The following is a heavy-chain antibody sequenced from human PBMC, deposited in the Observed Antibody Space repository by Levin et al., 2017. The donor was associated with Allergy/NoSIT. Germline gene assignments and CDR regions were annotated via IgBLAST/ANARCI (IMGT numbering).Heavy chain of an antibody. CDR2: ISGSGGGT. D-gene: IGHD3-22*01. CDR1: GFAFSSYA. CDR3: AKGGYYSDNSAYYQLAKTFDC. J-gene: IGHJ4*02. Sequence: GESLKISCAASGFAFSSYAMNWVRQAPGKGLEWVSGISGSGGGTYYAESVQGRFTISRDNSKNTLYLQMNSLRAEDTAVYFCAKGGYYSDNSAYYQLAKTFDCWGQGTLLTVSS. V-gene: IGHV3-23*01.